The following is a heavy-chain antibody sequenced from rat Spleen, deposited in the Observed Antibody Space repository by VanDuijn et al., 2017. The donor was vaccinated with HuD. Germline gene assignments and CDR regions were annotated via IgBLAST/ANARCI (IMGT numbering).Heavy chain of an antibody. V-gene: IGHV4-2*01. Sequence: EVKLVESGGGLVQPGRSLKLSCAASGFNFNDYWMGWVRQAPGKGLEWIGEINKDSRKIKYPPSLKEKFTISRDNAQNTLYLQMSKLGSEDPAIYYCVREANGVVDWGQGVMVTVPS. CDR1: GFNFNDYW. D-gene: IGHD1-11*01. CDR3: VREANGVVD. CDR2: INKDSRKI. J-gene: IGHJ2*01.